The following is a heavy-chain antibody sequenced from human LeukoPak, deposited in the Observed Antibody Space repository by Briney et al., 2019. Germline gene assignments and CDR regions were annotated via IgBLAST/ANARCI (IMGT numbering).Heavy chain of an antibody. Sequence: SETLSLTCTVSSYSISRGYYWGWIRQSPGKGLEWIGNIHHGGSTSYNPSLKSRVTISVDTSKNQFSLKLSSVTAADTAVYYCAADMVRGVIRDYWGQGTLVTVSS. CDR3: AADMVRGVIRDY. D-gene: IGHD3-10*01. J-gene: IGHJ4*02. V-gene: IGHV4-38-2*02. CDR1: SYSISRGYY. CDR2: IHHGGST.